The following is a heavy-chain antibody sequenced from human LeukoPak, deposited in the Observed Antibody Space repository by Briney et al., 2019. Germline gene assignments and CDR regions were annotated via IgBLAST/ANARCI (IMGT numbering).Heavy chain of an antibody. CDR2: ISSNGGST. Sequence: GGSLRLSCAASGFTFSSYAMHWVRQAPGKGLEYVSAISSNGGSTYYANSVKGRFTISRDNSKNTLYLQMGSLRAEDMAVYYCARLGSGDSGEIYYYYGMDVWGQGTTVTVSS. J-gene: IGHJ6*02. CDR1: GFTFSSYA. V-gene: IGHV3-64*01. D-gene: IGHD3-10*01. CDR3: ARLGSGDSGEIYYYYGMDV.